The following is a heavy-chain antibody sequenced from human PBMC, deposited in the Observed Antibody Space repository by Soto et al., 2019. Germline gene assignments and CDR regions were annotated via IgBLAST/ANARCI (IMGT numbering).Heavy chain of an antibody. D-gene: IGHD3-22*01. V-gene: IGHV1-69*13. J-gene: IGHJ6*02. CDR2: IIPIFGTA. CDR1: GGTFSSYA. CDR3: AREITMIVVVPSYGMDV. Sequence: SVKVSCKASGGTFSSYAISWVRQAPGQGLEWMGGIIPIFGTANYAQKFQGRVTITADESTSTAYMELNSLRAEDTAVYYCAREITMIVVVPSYGMDVWGQGTTVTVSS.